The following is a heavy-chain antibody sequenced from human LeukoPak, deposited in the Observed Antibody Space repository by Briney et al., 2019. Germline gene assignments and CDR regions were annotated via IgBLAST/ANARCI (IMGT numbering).Heavy chain of an antibody. V-gene: IGHV3-7*01. D-gene: IGHD3/OR15-3a*01. CDR1: GFTFSSYA. J-gene: IGHJ4*02. CDR2: IKQDGSEK. Sequence: PGGSLRLSCAASGFTFSSYAMNWVRQAPGKGLEWVANIKQDGSEKYYVGSVKGRFTISRDNAKNSLYLQMNSLRAEDTALYYCARDRDWYTFDSWGQGTLVAVSS. CDR3: ARDRDWYTFDS.